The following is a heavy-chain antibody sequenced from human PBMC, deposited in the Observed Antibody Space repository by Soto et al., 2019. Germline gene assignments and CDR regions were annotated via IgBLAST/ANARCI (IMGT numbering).Heavy chain of an antibody. CDR1: GFTFSSYG. D-gene: IGHD7-27*01. J-gene: IGHJ6*02. Sequence: QVQLVESGGGVVQPGRSLRLSCAASGFTFSSYGMHWVRQAPGKGLEWVAVISYDGSNKYYADSVKGRFTISRDNSKNTLYLQMNSLSAEDKAVYYCAKDLLGPGRAYGMDVWGQGTTVTVSS. V-gene: IGHV3-30*18. CDR2: ISYDGSNK. CDR3: AKDLLGPGRAYGMDV.